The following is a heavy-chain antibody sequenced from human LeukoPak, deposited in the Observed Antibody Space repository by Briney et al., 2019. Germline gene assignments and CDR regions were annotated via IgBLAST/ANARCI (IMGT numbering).Heavy chain of an antibody. D-gene: IGHD2-15*01. CDR2: IYSGGGT. Sequence: GGSLRLSCAASGFTVSSNYMSWVRQAPGKGLEWVSVIYSGGGTYYADSVKGRFTISRDKSKNTLSLQMNSLRVEDTAVYYCAKVMPPGRILFYSYYMDVWGRGTTVTVSS. CDR3: AKVMPPGRILFYSYYMDV. CDR1: GFTVSSNY. J-gene: IGHJ6*03. V-gene: IGHV3-53*05.